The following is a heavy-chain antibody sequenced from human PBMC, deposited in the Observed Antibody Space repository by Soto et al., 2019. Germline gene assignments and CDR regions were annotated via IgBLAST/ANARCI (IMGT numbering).Heavy chain of an antibody. V-gene: IGHV2-5*02. CDR3: AHTTVTTALDY. Sequence: SGPTLVNPTQTLTLTCSFSGFSLSTSGVGVGWLRQPPGKALEWLALIYWDDDKRYSPSLKSRLTITKDTSKNQVVLTMTNLDPVDTGTYFCAHTTVTTALDYWGQGTLVTVSS. CDR2: IYWDDDK. CDR1: GFSLSTSGVG. J-gene: IGHJ4*02. D-gene: IGHD4-17*01.